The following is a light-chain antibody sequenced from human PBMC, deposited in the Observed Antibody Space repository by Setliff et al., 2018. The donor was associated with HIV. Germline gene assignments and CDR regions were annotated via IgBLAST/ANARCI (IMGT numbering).Light chain of an antibody. Sequence: SVLTQTPSASGTPGQRVTISCSGSSSNIGRNTVNWYQQLPGTAPKLLIYRNNRRPSGVPDRFSGSKSGTSASLAISGLQSEDEADYYCAVWDDTLSGQVFGTGTKVTVL. CDR2: RNN. J-gene: IGLJ1*01. CDR3: AVWDDTLSGQV. V-gene: IGLV1-44*01. CDR1: SSNIGRNT.